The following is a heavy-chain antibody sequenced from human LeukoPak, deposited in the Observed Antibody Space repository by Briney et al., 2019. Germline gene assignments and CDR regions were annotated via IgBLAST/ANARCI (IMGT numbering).Heavy chain of an antibody. CDR1: GFSCISYY. V-gene: IGHV3-23*01. J-gene: IGHJ6*03. CDR3: AKMPPLSRIAGADTDCHLLGMD. CDR2: ISGSGITT. D-gene: IGHD6-19*01. Sequence: PGGSLRPPSSAAGFSCISYYNRCGLQAPGKGLEWVSDISGSGITTYYADSVKGRFTISRDNSKSTLYLQMNSLTEEDPAVYYCAKMPPLSRIAGADTDCHLLGMD.